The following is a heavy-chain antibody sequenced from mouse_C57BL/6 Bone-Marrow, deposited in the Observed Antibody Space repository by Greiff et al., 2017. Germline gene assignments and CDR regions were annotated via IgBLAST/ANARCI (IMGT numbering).Heavy chain of an antibody. CDR3: TRSLIYYGTNY. CDR2: IDPEDGET. Sequence: EVQLQQSGAELVKPGASVKLSCTASGFNIKDYYIHWVKQRTEQGLEWIGRIDPEDGETKYAPKFQDKATITADTSSNTAYLQLSSLTSADTAVYNCTRSLIYYGTNYWGQGTTLTVSS. V-gene: IGHV14-2*01. D-gene: IGHD1-1*01. J-gene: IGHJ2*01. CDR1: GFNIKDYY.